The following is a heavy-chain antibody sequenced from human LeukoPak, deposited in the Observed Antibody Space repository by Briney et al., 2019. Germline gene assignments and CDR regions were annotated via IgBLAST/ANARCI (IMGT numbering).Heavy chain of an antibody. CDR1: GFTVTSNY. J-gene: IGHJ4*02. Sequence: GGSLRLSCAASGFTVTSNYMSWVRQAPGKGLEWVSVIYSGGSTYYADSVKGRFTISRDNSKNTLYLQMNTLGAEDTAMYYCASRGMHYSDGGGYHLDCWGQGTLVTVSS. V-gene: IGHV3-53*01. CDR2: IYSGGST. D-gene: IGHD3-22*01. CDR3: ASRGMHYSDGGGYHLDC.